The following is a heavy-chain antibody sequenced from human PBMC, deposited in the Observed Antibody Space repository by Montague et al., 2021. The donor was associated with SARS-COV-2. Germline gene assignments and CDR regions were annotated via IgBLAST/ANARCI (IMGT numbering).Heavy chain of an antibody. V-gene: IGHV3-7*01. CDR1: GFTFSRYW. CDR2: IKQDGSEK. Sequence: SLRLSCAASGFTFSRYWMSWVRQAPGKGLEWVANIKQDGSEKYYVDSVKGRFTISRDNAKNSLYLQMNSLRAEDTAVYYCARDSFWSGYYTDYYGMDVWGQGTTVTVSS. D-gene: IGHD3-3*01. CDR3: ARDSFWSGYYTDYYGMDV. J-gene: IGHJ6*02.